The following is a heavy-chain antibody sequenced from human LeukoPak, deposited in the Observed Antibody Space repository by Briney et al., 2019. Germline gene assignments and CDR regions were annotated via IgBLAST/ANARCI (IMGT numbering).Heavy chain of an antibody. D-gene: IGHD1-14*01. J-gene: IGHJ4*02. V-gene: IGHV3-30*02. CDR1: GFTFSSYG. CDR3: AKDLSIRGIFHH. CDR2: IRYDGSNK. Sequence: PGGSLRLSCAASGFTFSSYGMYWVRQAPGRGLEWVAFIRYDGSNKYYADSVKGRFTISRDISKNTLFLQMNSLRPDDTAVYYCAKDLSIRGIFHHWGQGTLVTVSS.